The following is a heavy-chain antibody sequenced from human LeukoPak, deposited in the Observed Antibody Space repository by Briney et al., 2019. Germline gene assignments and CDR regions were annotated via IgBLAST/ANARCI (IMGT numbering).Heavy chain of an antibody. V-gene: IGHV3-21*05. CDR2: VSGSSSYT. CDR3: ARGHNSGYYLKY. CDR1: GFNFRTYN. Sequence: GGSLRLSCVGSGFNFRTYNLNWVREAPGKGLEWVSDVSGSSSYTDYADSVKGRFTISKDNANSSVFLQLDSLRAEDTAVYYCARGHNSGYYLKYWGQGTLVTVSS. D-gene: IGHD3-22*01. J-gene: IGHJ4*02.